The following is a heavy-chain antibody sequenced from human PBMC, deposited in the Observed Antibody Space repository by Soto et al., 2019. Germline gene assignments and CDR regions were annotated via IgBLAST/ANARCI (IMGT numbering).Heavy chain of an antibody. CDR1: GFTFSTYW. V-gene: IGHV3-7*01. D-gene: IGHD2-8*01. Sequence: GSLRLSCAASGFTFSTYWMDWVRQTPGKGLEWVANINQDGSEKNYVDSVKGRFTISRDNAKNSLYLQMSSLTAEDSALYYCSRSLNAWGQGTLVTVSS. CDR3: SRSLNA. J-gene: IGHJ5*02. CDR2: INQDGSEK.